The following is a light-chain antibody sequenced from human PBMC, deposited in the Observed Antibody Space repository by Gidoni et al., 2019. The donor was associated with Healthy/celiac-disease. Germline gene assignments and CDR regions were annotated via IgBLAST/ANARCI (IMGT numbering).Light chain of an antibody. J-gene: IGKJ1*01. CDR3: QQRSNWRT. CDR2: DAS. Sequence: EIVFTQSPATLSLSPGERATLSCRASQSVSSYVAWYQQKPGQAPRLLIYDASNRATGIPARFSGSGSGTDFTLTISSLEPEDFAVYYCQQRSNWRTFGQGTKVEIK. CDR1: QSVSSY. V-gene: IGKV3-11*01.